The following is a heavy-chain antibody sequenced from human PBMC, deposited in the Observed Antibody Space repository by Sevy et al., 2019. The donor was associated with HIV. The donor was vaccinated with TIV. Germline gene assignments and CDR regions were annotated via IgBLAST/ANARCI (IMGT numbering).Heavy chain of an antibody. D-gene: IGHD2-15*01. CDR2: VNQDGSEK. CDR1: GFTFSKYW. V-gene: IGHV3-7*04. J-gene: IGHJ6*03. CDR3: ARGRTNIDSDYFYYYYMDV. Sequence: GGSLRLSCAVSGFTFSKYWMSWVRQAPGKGLEWVANVNQDGSEKDYVDSVKGRFTISRDHAQNSLYLQMNSLRAEDTAVYYCARGRTNIDSDYFYYYYMDVWGEGTTVTVSS.